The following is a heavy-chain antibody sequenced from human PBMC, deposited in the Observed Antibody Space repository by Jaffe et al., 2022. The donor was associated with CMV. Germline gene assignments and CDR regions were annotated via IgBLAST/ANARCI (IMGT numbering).Heavy chain of an antibody. V-gene: IGHV1-2*02. J-gene: IGHJ4*01. CDR1: GYTFTGYF. D-gene: IGHD6-25*01. CDR3: ARQRPGFSTSFDY. CDR2: INPNTGAT. Sequence: QVQLVQSGAEVKKPGASVKVSCKTSGYTFTGYFVHWVRQAPGQGLEWMGGINPNTGATHSAQKFQGRVTMTRDTSTSTGYMELSRLRSDDTAVYYCARQRPGFSTSFDYWGHGTLVTVSS.